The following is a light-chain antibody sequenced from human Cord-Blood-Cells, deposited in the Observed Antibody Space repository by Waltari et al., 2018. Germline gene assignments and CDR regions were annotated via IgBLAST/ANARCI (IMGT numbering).Light chain of an antibody. CDR3: QQSYSTPFT. CDR1: KSISSY. CDR2: AAS. J-gene: IGKJ3*01. Sequence: DIQMTQSPSSLSASVGDRVTITCRAIKSISSYLNWYQQKPGKAPKLLIYAASSFQSGVPSRFSGSGSGTDFTLTISSLQPEDFATYYCQQSYSTPFTFGPGTKVDIK. V-gene: IGKV1-39*01.